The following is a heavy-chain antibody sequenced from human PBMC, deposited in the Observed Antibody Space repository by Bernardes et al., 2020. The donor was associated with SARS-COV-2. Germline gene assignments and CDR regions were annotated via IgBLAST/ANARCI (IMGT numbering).Heavy chain of an antibody. V-gene: IGHV3-21*06. CDR3: ARVDFSNLYYVDY. Sequence: GGSLRLSCAASGFTFSSYTMNWVRQAPGKGLECISSISTSSSYISYSDSVRGRFTISRDNAKNSVSLQMNSLRAEDTAVYYCARVDFSNLYYVDYWGQGTPVTVSS. J-gene: IGHJ4*02. CDR2: ISTSSSYI. D-gene: IGHD4-4*01. CDR1: GFTFSSYT.